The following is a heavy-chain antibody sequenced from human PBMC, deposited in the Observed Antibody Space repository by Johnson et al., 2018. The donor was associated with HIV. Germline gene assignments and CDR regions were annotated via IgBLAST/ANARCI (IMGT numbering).Heavy chain of an antibody. V-gene: IGHV3-30*02. CDR3: AKDDLGWELSHDDAFDI. CDR1: GFTFSSYG. Sequence: QVQLVESGGGVVQRGGSLRLACAAYGFTFSSYGMHWVRQAPGKGLEWVAFIRYDGSNKYSADSVKGRFTISRDNSRNTLYLQMNSLRAEDTAMYYCAKDDLGWELSHDDAFDIWGQGTMVTVSS. D-gene: IGHD3-16*02. J-gene: IGHJ3*02. CDR2: IRYDGSNK.